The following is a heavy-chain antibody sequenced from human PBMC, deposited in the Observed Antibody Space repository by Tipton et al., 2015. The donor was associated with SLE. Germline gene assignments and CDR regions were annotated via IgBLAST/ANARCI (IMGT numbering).Heavy chain of an antibody. CDR2: IYYSGST. D-gene: IGHD4-17*01. CDR1: GGSISSSSYY. V-gene: IGHV4-39*07. Sequence: GLVKPSETLSLTCTVSGGSISSSSYYWGWIRQPPGKGLEWIGSIYYSGSTYYNPSLKSRVTMSLDKSKKQFSLKLTSVTAADTAVYYCATCTVRTPYGMDVWGQGTTVTVSS. CDR3: ATCTVRTPYGMDV. J-gene: IGHJ6*02.